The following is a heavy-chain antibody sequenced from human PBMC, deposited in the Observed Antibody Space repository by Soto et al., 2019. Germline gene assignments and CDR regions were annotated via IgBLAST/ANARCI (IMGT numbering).Heavy chain of an antibody. D-gene: IGHD2-2*01. CDR1: GYSFTTYD. Sequence: ASVKVSWKVSGYSFTTYDINWVRQATGQGLEWMGWMNPNSGDTAYAQKFQGRVSMTRDTSINTAYMELRSLRSEDTAVYYCARRLYCISTSCDIPSYFFCLDVWGQ. V-gene: IGHV1-8*01. CDR3: ARRLYCISTSCDIPSYFFCLDV. CDR2: MNPNSGDT. J-gene: IGHJ6*02.